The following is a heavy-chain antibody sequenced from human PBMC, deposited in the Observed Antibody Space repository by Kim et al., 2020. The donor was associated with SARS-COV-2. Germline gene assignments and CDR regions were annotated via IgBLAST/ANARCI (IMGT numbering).Heavy chain of an antibody. Sequence: SETLSLTCAVYGGSFSGYYWSWIRQPPGKGLEWIGEINHSGSTNYNPSLKSRVTISVDTSKNQFSLKLSSVTAADTAVYYCARGWLVASGLRFLGGFDYWGQGTLVTVSS. D-gene: IGHD3-3*01. CDR1: GGSFSGYY. J-gene: IGHJ4*02. CDR3: ARGWLVASGLRFLGGFDY. CDR2: INHSGST. V-gene: IGHV4-34*01.